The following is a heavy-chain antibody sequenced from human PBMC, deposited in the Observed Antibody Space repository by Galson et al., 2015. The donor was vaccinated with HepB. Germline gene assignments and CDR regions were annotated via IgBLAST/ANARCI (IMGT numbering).Heavy chain of an antibody. CDR1: GFTVSSNY. V-gene: IGHV3-53*01. Sequence: SLRLSCAASGFTVSSNYMSWVRQAPGKGLEWVSVIYSGGSTYYADSVKGRFTISRDNSKNTLYLQMNSLRAEDTAVYYCARALNHYYGSGSHPLWGYYFDYWGQGTLVTVSS. J-gene: IGHJ4*02. CDR3: ARALNHYYGSGSHPLWGYYFDY. CDR2: IYSGGST. D-gene: IGHD3-10*01.